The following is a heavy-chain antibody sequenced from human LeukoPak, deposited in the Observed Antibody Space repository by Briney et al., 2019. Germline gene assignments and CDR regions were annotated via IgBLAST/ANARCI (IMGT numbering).Heavy chain of an antibody. J-gene: IGHJ4*02. V-gene: IGHV1-69*13. CDR2: IIPIFGTA. Sequence: SVKVSCKASGGTFSSYAISWVRQAPGQGLEWMGGIIPIFGTANYAQKFQGRVTITADESTSTAYMELSSLRSEDTAVYYCARSPSIAVAGTWAYWGQGTLVTVSS. D-gene: IGHD6-19*01. CDR3: ARSPSIAVAGTWAY. CDR1: GGTFSSYA.